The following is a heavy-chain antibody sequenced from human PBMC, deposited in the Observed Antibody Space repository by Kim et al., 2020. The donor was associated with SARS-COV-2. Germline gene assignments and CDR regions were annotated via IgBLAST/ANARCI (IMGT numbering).Heavy chain of an antibody. D-gene: IGHD3-3*01. CDR1: GFTFTDYY. CDR2: MSASGSVV. Sequence: GGSLRLSCAASGFTFTDYYMIWIRRAPGKGLECISYMSASGSVVHYADSVKGRFTISRDNAKNSLYLQMNSLRVEDTAVYYCARDLGVLGFLEWLSDWGQGTLVTVSS. J-gene: IGHJ4*02. V-gene: IGHV3-11*01. CDR3: ARDLGVLGFLEWLSD.